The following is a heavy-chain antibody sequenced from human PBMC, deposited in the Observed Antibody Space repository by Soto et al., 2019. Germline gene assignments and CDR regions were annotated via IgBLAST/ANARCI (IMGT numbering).Heavy chain of an antibody. D-gene: IGHD3-22*01. CDR1: GYTFTSYY. CDR2: INPSGGST. Sequence: ASVKVSCKASGYTFTSYYMHWLRQSPGQGLEWMGIINPSGGSTSYAQKFQGRVTMTRDTSTSTVYMELSSLRSEDTAVYYCARGVYYYDSSGYSDYWGQGTLVTVSS. CDR3: ARGVYYYDSSGYSDY. J-gene: IGHJ4*02. V-gene: IGHV1-46*01.